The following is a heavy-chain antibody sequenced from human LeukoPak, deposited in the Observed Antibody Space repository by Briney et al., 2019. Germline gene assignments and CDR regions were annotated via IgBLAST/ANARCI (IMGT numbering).Heavy chain of an antibody. D-gene: IGHD3-16*02. J-gene: IGHJ4*02. V-gene: IGHV3-21*05. CDR1: GFSFSLYA. CDR3: AKERAGYTNPYYF. Sequence: PGGSLRLSCAASGFSFSLYAMNWVRQAPGKGLEWISYINSGGDDIHYVASVRGRFTISRDDAGNTLFLQLSSLRAEDTAVYYCAKERAGYTNPYYFWGQGTLVTVSS. CDR2: INSGGDDI.